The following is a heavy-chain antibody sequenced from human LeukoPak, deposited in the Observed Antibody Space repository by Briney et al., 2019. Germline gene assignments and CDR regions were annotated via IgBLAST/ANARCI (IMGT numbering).Heavy chain of an antibody. CDR3: AKGEFGWYPRGLFDY. V-gene: IGHV1-46*01. Sequence: ASVKVSCKASGYTFTSYYMHWVRQAPGQGLEWMGIINPSGGSTSYAQKFQGRVTMTRDTSTSTVYMELSSLRAEDTAVYYCAKGEFGWYPRGLFDYWGQGTLVTVSS. J-gene: IGHJ4*02. CDR2: INPSGGST. CDR1: GYTFTSYY. D-gene: IGHD6-19*01.